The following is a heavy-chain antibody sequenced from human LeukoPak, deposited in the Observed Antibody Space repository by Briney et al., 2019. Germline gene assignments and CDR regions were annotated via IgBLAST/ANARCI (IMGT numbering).Heavy chain of an antibody. D-gene: IGHD2-15*01. J-gene: IGHJ4*02. V-gene: IGHV4-34*01. CDR1: GGSFSGYY. Sequence: SETLSLTCAVYGGSFSGYYWSWIRQPPGKGLEWIGEINHSGSTNYNPSLKSRVTISVDTSKNQFSLKLSSVTAADTAVYYCARGQVVVVVAATSYFDYWGQGTLVTVSS. CDR2: INHSGST. CDR3: ARGQVVVVVAATSYFDY.